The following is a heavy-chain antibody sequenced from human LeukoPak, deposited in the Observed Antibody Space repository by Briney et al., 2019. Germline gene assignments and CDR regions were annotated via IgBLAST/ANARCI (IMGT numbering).Heavy chain of an antibody. J-gene: IGHJ4*02. CDR1: GYTFTVYY. D-gene: IGHD1-7*01. V-gene: IGHV1-2*02. CDR3: ARVRNYVSPLDY. Sequence: ASVKVSCKASGYTFTVYYMHWVRQAPGQGLEWMGWVNPNSGGTNYAQKFQGRVTMTRDTSISTACMELSRLRSDDTAVYYCARVRNYVSPLDYWGQGTLVTVSS. CDR2: VNPNSGGT.